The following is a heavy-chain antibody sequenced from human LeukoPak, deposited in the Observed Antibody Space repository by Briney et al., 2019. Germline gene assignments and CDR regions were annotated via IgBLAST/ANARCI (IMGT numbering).Heavy chain of an antibody. D-gene: IGHD4-17*01. Sequence: PGGSLRLSCAASGFTFSSYGMHWVRQAPGKGLEWVAVISYDGSNKYYADSVKGRFTISRDNSKNTLYLQMNSLRAEDTAVYYCAREGLQMMTTVTMGVDYWGQGTLVTVSS. CDR1: GFTFSSYG. J-gene: IGHJ4*02. CDR2: ISYDGSNK. CDR3: AREGLQMMTTVTMGVDY. V-gene: IGHV3-30*19.